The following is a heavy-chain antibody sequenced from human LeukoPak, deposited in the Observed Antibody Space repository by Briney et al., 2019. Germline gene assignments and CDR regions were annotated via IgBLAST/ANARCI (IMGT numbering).Heavy chain of an antibody. CDR1: GGSLNGYY. V-gene: IGHV4-34*01. CDR2: ISHSGST. D-gene: IGHD6-13*01. CDR3: VYSSSWYTARVEH. Sequence: SSETLSPTCAVYGGSLNGYYWSWIRQSPGKGLEWIGEISHSGSTNYNPSLKSRLTISVDTSKNQFSLKLSSVTAADTAVYYCVYSSSWYTARVEHWGQGTLVTVAS. J-gene: IGHJ5*02.